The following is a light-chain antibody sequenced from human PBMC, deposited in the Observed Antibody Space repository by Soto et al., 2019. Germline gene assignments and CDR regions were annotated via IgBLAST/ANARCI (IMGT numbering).Light chain of an antibody. CDR1: QSFFCY. CDR2: DVS. CDR3: QQRSRWPPCT. J-gene: IGKJ3*01. Sequence: EIVLTKSPATLSFAPGDRATLYCRASQSFFCYLAWYQQKPGQAPRLLMYDVSNRATGIPARFSGSGSGTDFTLTISILEPEELAVYSCQQRSRWPPCTFGHGTSVHI. V-gene: IGKV3-11*01.